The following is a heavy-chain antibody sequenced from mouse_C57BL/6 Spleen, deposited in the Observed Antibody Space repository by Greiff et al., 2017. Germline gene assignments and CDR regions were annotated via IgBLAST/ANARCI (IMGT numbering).Heavy chain of an antibody. D-gene: IGHD1-1*01. J-gene: IGHJ4*01. Sequence: QVQLKQSGAELVRPGASVTLSCKASGYTFTDYEMHWVKQTPVHGLEWIGAIDPETGGTAYNQKFKGKAILTADKSSSTAYMELRSLTSEDSAVYYCTRRGGSRSMDYWGQGTSVTVSS. V-gene: IGHV1-15*01. CDR2: IDPETGGT. CDR3: TRRGGSRSMDY. CDR1: GYTFTDYE.